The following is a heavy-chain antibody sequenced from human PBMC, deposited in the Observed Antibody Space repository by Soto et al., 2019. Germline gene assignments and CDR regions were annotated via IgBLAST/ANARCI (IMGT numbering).Heavy chain of an antibody. CDR1: GFTFSSYA. D-gene: IGHD6-13*01. V-gene: IGHV3-30-3*01. CDR3: AREIAAAGGY. Sequence: QVQLVESGGGVVQPGRSLRLSCAASGFTFSSYAMHWVRQAPGKGLEWVAVISYDGSNKYYADSVKGRFTISRDNSKNPRYLQMNSLRAEDTAVYYCAREIAAAGGYWGQGTLVTVSS. CDR2: ISYDGSNK. J-gene: IGHJ4*02.